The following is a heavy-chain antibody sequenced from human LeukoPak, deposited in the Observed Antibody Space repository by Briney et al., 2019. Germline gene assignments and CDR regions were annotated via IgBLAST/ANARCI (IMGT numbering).Heavy chain of an antibody. CDR1: GYTFTGYY. J-gene: IGHJ4*02. CDR3: ARDFQGAAAGTY. CDR2: INPNSGGT. Sequence: GASVQVSCKSSGYTFTGYYMHWVRQAPGQGLEWMGWINPNSGGTNYAQKFQGRVTMTRDTSISTAYMALRRLRSDDTAVYYCARDFQGAAAGTYWGQGTLVTVSS. V-gene: IGHV1-2*02. D-gene: IGHD6-13*01.